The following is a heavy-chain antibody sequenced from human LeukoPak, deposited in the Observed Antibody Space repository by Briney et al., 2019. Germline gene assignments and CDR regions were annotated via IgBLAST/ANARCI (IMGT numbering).Heavy chain of an antibody. CDR2: VSSGGSDK. V-gene: IGHV3-30*18. D-gene: IGHD5-18*01. CDR1: GLTFSSYG. J-gene: IGHJ5*02. Sequence: GGSLRLSCEVSGLTFSSYGMHWVRQAPGKGLEGVAVVSSGGSDKYCSDSVKVRFTISRDNSKNKVYLQMSSMRAEDTAVYYCAKGIGGYTFGNWFDPWGQGTLVTVSS. CDR3: AKGIGGYTFGNWFDP.